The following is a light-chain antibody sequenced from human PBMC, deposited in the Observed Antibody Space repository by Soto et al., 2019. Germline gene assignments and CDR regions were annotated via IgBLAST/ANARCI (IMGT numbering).Light chain of an antibody. Sequence: QSVLAQPASVSGSPGQSITISCTGTISDFGPFDSVSWYQQHPGKAPKLIIFGVSNRPSGIPGRFTGSKSGYTASLTISGLQSDDEAHYYCSSYSINNVVLFGGGTQLTVL. J-gene: IGLJ7*01. CDR1: ISDFGPFDS. CDR2: GVS. V-gene: IGLV2-14*03. CDR3: SSYSINNVVL.